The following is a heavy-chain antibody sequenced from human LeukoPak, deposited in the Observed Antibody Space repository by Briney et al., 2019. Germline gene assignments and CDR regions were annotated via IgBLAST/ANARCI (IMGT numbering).Heavy chain of an antibody. CDR3: AKDKSRLGELSAVDY. V-gene: IGHV3-9*01. CDR1: GFTFDDYA. CDR2: ISWNSGSI. D-gene: IGHD3-10*01. J-gene: IGHJ4*02. Sequence: GRSLRLSCAASGFTFDDYAMHWVRQAPGKGLEWVSGISWNSGSIGYADSVKGRFTISRDNAKNSLYLQMNSLRAEDTALYYCAKDKSRLGELSAVDYWGQGTLVTVSS.